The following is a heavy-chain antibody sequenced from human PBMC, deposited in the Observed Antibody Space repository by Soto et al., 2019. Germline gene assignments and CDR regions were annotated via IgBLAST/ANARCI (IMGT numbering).Heavy chain of an antibody. D-gene: IGHD6-6*01. J-gene: IGHJ6*03. CDR2: ISSNGVGT. CDR1: GFTLSGYA. CDR3: ARRARPDFYYMDV. Sequence: GGSLRISCAASGFTLSGYAMGWVRPVPGKGLEYVSGISSNGVGTYYANSVQGRFTISRDNSKNTVYLQMGSLRPEDMAVYYCARRARPDFYYMDVWGKGTTVTVSS. V-gene: IGHV3-64*01.